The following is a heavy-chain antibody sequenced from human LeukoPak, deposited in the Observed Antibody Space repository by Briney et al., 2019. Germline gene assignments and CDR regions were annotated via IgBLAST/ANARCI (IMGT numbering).Heavy chain of an antibody. V-gene: IGHV4-61*01. CDR3: ARDEGYCSGGSCYRAEFFQH. CDR2: IYYSGTT. D-gene: IGHD2-15*01. CDR1: GGSVSSGSYY. J-gene: IGHJ1*01. Sequence: SETLSLTCTVSGGSVSSGSYYWSWIRQPPGKGLEWIGYIYYSGTTNYNPSLQSRVTISVDTSENQFSLKLSSVTAADTAVYYCARDEGYCSGGSCYRAEFFQHWGQGTLVTVSS.